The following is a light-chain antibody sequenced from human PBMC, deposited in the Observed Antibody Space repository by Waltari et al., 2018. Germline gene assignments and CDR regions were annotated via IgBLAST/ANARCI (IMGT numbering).Light chain of an antibody. V-gene: IGLV4-69*01. CDR2: VNTDGSH. J-gene: IGLJ3*02. CDR1: SGHSNYA. Sequence: QVVVTQSPSASASLGASVKLTCTLSSGHSNYAIAWHQQQPEKGPRYLFRVNTDGSHNKGDGIPARFSVSSSGAERYLTISILQSEDEADYYCQTWGTGIPKVFGGGTKLTVL. CDR3: QTWGTGIPKV.